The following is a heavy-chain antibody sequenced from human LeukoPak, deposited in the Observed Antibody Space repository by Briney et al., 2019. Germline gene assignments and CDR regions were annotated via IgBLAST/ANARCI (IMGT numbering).Heavy chain of an antibody. Sequence: GGSLRLSCAASGFTFSSYALTWVRQAPGKGLEWVSAISGSGGTTYYADSVKGRFTISRDNSKNTLYLQMNSLRAEDTAVYHCATKSYSGSYRTDFWGQGTLVTVSS. J-gene: IGHJ4*02. D-gene: IGHD1-26*01. CDR3: ATKSYSGSYRTDF. V-gene: IGHV3-23*01. CDR1: GFTFSSYA. CDR2: ISGSGGTT.